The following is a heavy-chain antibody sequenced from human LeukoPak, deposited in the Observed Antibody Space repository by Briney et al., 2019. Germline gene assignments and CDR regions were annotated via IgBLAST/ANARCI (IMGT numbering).Heavy chain of an antibody. CDR1: GGSINSDN. V-gene: IGHV4-59*12. CDR3: ARESSGFDY. J-gene: IGHJ4*02. CDR2: IYYSGST. Sequence: PSETLSLTCSVSGGSINSDNWSWIRQPPGKGLEWIGYIYYSGSTNYSPSLMSRVTISVDTSKSQFSLKLSSVTAADTAVYYCARESSGFDYWGQGTLVTVSS. D-gene: IGHD6-19*01.